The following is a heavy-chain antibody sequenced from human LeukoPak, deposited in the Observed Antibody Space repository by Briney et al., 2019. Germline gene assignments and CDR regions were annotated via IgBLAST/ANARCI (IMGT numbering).Heavy chain of an antibody. D-gene: IGHD3-10*01. CDR3: AREYGSGETLDWGQSDY. CDR1: RINVTKNY. Sequence: PGGSLRLSCAASRINVTKNYMSWVRQAPGKGLEWVSLIYSSGKVSYADSVKGRFTISRDNAKNSLYLQMNSLRAEDTAVYYCAREYGSGETLDWGQSDYWGLGTLVTVSS. V-gene: IGHV3-69-1*02. CDR2: IYSSGKV. J-gene: IGHJ4*02.